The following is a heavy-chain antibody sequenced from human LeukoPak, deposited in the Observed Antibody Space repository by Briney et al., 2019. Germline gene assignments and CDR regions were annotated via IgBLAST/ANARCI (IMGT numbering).Heavy chain of an antibody. CDR3: ASSLTGGFTAQNAGVVTGEARQSADSGWYFDL. CDR1: GGTFSSYA. CDR2: IIPIFGTA. V-gene: IGHV1-69*01. D-gene: IGHD2-21*02. Sequence: GSSVKVPCKASGGTFSSYAISWVRQAPGQGLEWMGGIIPIFGTANYAQKFQGRVTITADESTSTAYMELSSLRSEDTAVYYCASSLTGGFTAQNAGVVTGEARQSADSGWYFDLWGRGTLVTVSS. J-gene: IGHJ2*01.